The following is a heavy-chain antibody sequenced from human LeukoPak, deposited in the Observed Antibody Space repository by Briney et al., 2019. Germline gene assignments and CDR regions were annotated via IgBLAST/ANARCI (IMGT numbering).Heavy chain of an antibody. D-gene: IGHD4-17*01. J-gene: IGHJ4*02. Sequence: ASVKVSCKASGYTFTGYYMHWVQQAPGQGLEWMGWINPNSGGTNYAQKFQGRVTMTRDTSISTAYMELSRLRSDDTAVYYCASSITVTITYFDYWGQGTLVTVSS. CDR3: ASSITVTITYFDY. CDR2: INPNSGGT. CDR1: GYTFTGYY. V-gene: IGHV1-2*02.